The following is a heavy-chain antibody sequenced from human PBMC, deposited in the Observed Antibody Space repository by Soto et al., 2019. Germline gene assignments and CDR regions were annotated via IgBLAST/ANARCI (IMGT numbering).Heavy chain of an antibody. CDR3: ARDFRDFWSGYDWFDP. CDR1: GGSISSYY. V-gene: IGHV4-59*01. D-gene: IGHD3-3*01. J-gene: IGHJ5*02. Sequence: SETLSLTCTVSGGSISSYYWSWIRQPPGKGLEWIGYIYYSGSTNYNPSLKSRVTISVDTSKNQFSLKLSSVTAADTAVYYCARDFRDFWSGYDWFDPWGQGTLVTVSS. CDR2: IYYSGST.